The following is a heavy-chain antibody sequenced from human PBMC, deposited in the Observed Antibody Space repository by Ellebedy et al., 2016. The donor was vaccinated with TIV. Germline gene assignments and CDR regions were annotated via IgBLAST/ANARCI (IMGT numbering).Heavy chain of an antibody. CDR1: GFTFSDYF. Sequence: PGGSLRLSCAGSGFTFSDYFMSWVRQATGKGLEWISYIPASGTGIYYADSVTGPFTVARDNANKSLHLQMNNLRGDDTAVYYCGRSREPGPFAYYYYGIDVWGQGTTVTVSS. CDR3: GRSREPGPFAYYYYGIDV. D-gene: IGHD1-1*01. V-gene: IGHV3-11*01. CDR2: IPASGTGI. J-gene: IGHJ6*02.